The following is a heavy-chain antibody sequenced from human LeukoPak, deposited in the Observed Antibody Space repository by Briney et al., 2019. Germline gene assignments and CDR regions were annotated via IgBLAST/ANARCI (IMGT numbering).Heavy chain of an antibody. V-gene: IGHV3-30-3*01. CDR2: ISYDGSNK. D-gene: IGHD6-13*01. Sequence: GGSLRLSCAASGFTFSSYAMHWVRQAPGKGLEWVAVISYDGSNKYYADSVKGRFTISRDNSRNTLYLQMNSLRAEDTAVYYCARDQAAAGTYFDYWGQGTLVTVSS. CDR3: ARDQAAAGTYFDY. CDR1: GFTFSSYA. J-gene: IGHJ4*02.